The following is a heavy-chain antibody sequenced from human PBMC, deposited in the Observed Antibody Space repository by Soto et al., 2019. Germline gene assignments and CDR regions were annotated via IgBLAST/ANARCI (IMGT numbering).Heavy chain of an antibody. Sequence: PGGSLRLSCAASGFTVSSNYMSWVRQAPGKGLEWVSVIYSGGSTYYADSVKGRFTISRDNSKNTLYLQMNSLRAEDTAVYYCASATAGSSTIDYWGQGTLVTVCS. J-gene: IGHJ4*02. V-gene: IGHV3-53*01. D-gene: IGHD6-6*01. CDR1: GFTVSSNY. CDR3: ASATAGSSTIDY. CDR2: IYSGGST.